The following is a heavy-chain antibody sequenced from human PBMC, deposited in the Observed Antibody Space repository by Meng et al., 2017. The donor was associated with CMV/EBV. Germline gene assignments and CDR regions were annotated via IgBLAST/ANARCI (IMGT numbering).Heavy chain of an antibody. V-gene: IGHV3-23*01. CDR1: GFTFSSYA. J-gene: IGHJ5*02. CDR2: ISGSGGST. CDR3: AKFRQIRGVNWFDP. D-gene: IGHD3-10*01. Sequence: GGSLRLSCAASGFTFSSYAMSWVRQAPGKGLAWVSAISGSGGSTYYADSVKGRFTISRDNSKNTLYLQMNSLRAEDTAVYYWAKFRQIRGVNWFDPWGQGTLVTVSS.